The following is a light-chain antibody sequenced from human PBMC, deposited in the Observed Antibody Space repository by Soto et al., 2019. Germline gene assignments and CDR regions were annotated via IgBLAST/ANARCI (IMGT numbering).Light chain of an antibody. CDR3: QHYNSYSEA. Sequence: LQIAPTPCARFGSVGDGGTITCLASQTISSWLAWYQQKPGKAPKLLIYKASTLKSGVPSRLSGSGSGTEFTLTISSLQPDDFATYYCQHYNSYSEAFGQGTKVDIK. J-gene: IGKJ1*01. CDR2: KAS. CDR1: QTISSW. V-gene: IGKV1-5*03.